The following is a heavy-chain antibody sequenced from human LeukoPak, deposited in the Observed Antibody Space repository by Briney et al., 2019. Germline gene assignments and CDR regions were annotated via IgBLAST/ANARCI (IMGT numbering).Heavy chain of an antibody. V-gene: IGHV3-23*01. CDR2: ISGSGGST. Sequence: PGGSLRLSCAASGFTFSSYAMSWVRQAPGKGLEWVSAISGSGGSTYYADSVKGRFTISRDNSKNTLYLQMNSLRAEDTAVYYCAKVSSRLRFLEWLLPFDYWGQGALVTVSS. D-gene: IGHD3-3*01. CDR3: AKVSSRLRFLEWLLPFDY. CDR1: GFTFSSYA. J-gene: IGHJ4*02.